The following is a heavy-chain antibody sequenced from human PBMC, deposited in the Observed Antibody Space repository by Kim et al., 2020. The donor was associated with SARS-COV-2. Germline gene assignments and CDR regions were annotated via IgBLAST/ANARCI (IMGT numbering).Heavy chain of an antibody. Sequence: GGSLRLSCAASGFAFNNYAMSWVRQAPGKGLEWVSSLNYDGGSANYGDSVKGRFTISRDNSQNTVYLQMHSLRVEDTALYYCAKEGHFEWLLSPGVYYFDSWGQGPLDTVSS. CDR1: GFAFNNYA. V-gene: IGHV3-23*01. CDR2: LNYDGGSA. CDR3: AKEGHFEWLLSPGVYYFDS. D-gene: IGHD3-9*01. J-gene: IGHJ4*02.